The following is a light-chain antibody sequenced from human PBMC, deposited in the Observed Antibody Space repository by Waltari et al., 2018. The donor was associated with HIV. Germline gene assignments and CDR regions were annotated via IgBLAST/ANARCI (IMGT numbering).Light chain of an antibody. CDR2: EVN. CDR1: GIDVGKYDR. CDR3: CSHATTYYV. J-gene: IGLJ1*01. V-gene: IGLV2-23*02. Sequence: SALTKPASVSGTLGQSITVSATGSGIDVGKYDRVSGYQQVPDKAPNRVIDEVNKRLPGVSNRIGRSKTGNTAALTLSGLQVEDEADYYCCSHATTYYVFGTGTRVTVL.